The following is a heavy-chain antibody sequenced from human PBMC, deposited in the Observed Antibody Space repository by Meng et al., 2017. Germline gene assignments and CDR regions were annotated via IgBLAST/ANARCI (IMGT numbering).Heavy chain of an antibody. CDR3: AKDYLSFTAAYGMDV. J-gene: IGHJ6*02. V-gene: IGHV3-33*06. CDR2: IWYDGSNK. Sequence: GESLKISCAASGFTFSSYGMHWVRQAPGKGLEWVAVIWYDGSNKYYADSVKGRFTISRDNSKNTLYLQMNSLRAEDTAVYYCAKDYLSFTAAYGMDVWGQGTTVTVSS. CDR1: GFTFSSYG. D-gene: IGHD3-16*02.